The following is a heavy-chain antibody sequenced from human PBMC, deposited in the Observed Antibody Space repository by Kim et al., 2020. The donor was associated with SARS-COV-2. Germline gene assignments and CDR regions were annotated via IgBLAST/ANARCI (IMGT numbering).Heavy chain of an antibody. CDR3: ARSNGWSQFDN. D-gene: IGHD6-19*01. J-gene: IGHJ4*02. Sequence: ASVKVSCKTSGYMFTSHYIHWVRQAPGQGLEWMGWINPDTDKTHYAQRFQGRVTVTGDTSISTAYMELSSLKSDDTAGYYCARSNGWSQFDNWGQGVPVTVSS. CDR2: INPDTDKT. CDR1: GYMFTSHY. V-gene: IGHV1-2*02.